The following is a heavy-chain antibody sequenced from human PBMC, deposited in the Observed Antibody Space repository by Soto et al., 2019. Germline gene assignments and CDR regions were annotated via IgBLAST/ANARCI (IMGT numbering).Heavy chain of an antibody. V-gene: IGHV1-3*01. J-gene: IGHJ3*02. Sequence: ASVKVSCKASGYTFTSYAMHWVRQAPGQRLEWMGWINAGNGDTKYSQKFQGRVTITRDTSASTAYMELSSLRSEDTAVYYCARWGRGYSGYDYFSDAFDIWGQGTMVT. CDR1: GYTFTSYA. D-gene: IGHD5-12*01. CDR2: INAGNGDT. CDR3: ARWGRGYSGYDYFSDAFDI.